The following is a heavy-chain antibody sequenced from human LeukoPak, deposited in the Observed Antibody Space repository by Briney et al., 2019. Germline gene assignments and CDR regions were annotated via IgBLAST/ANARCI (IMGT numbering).Heavy chain of an antibody. V-gene: IGHV3-66*02. D-gene: IGHD4-17*01. CDR2: IYNDGTT. CDR1: GFTVITSF. CDR3: ASGEMTTVDY. J-gene: IGHJ4*02. Sequence: GGSLRLSCSASGFTVITSFMSWVRQAPGKGLEWVSVIYNDGTTYYADSVKGRFTISRDNSKNTLYLQMNSLRAEDTAVYYCASGEMTTVDYWGQGTLVTVSS.